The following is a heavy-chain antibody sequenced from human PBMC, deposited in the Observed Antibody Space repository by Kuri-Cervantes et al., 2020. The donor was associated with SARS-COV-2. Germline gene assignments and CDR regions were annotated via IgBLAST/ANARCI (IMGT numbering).Heavy chain of an antibody. CDR3: AHLITVFGVVDPPGDYWFDP. D-gene: IGHD3-3*01. J-gene: IGHJ5*02. Sequence: GSLRLSCTVSGGSISSYYWSWIRQPPGKGLEWIGSIYHTGHTYYNPSFESRLTISLDTSKNQFFLNLTSVTAGDTAVYYCAHLITVFGVVDPPGDYWFDPWGQGTLVTVSS. V-gene: IGHV4-59*04. CDR2: IYHTGHT. CDR1: GGSISSYY.